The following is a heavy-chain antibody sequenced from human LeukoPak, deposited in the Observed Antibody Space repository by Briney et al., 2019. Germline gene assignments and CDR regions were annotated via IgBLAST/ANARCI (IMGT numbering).Heavy chain of an antibody. CDR2: INHSGST. Sequence: PSETLSLTCAVYGGSFSGYYWSWIRQPPGKGLEWIGEINHSGSTNYNPSLKSRVTISVDTSKNQFSLKLSSVTAADTAVYYCSIRSYYYYYGMDVWGQGTTATVSS. V-gene: IGHV4-34*01. D-gene: IGHD6-6*01. CDR1: GGSFSGYY. CDR3: SIRSYYYYYGMDV. J-gene: IGHJ6*02.